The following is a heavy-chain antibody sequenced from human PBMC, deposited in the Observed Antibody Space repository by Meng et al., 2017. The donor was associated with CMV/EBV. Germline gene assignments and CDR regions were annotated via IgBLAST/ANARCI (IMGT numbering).Heavy chain of an antibody. CDR1: GGSFSGYY. Sequence: SETLSLTCAVYGGSFSGYYWSWIRQPPGKGLEWIGEINHSGSTSYNPSLKSRVTISVDTSKNQFSLKLSSVTAADTAVYYCASLLGYCSSTSCPHYYYYGMDVWGQGTTVTVSS. CDR3: ASLLGYCSSTSCPHYYYYGMDV. V-gene: IGHV4-34*01. D-gene: IGHD2-2*03. J-gene: IGHJ6*02. CDR2: INHSGST.